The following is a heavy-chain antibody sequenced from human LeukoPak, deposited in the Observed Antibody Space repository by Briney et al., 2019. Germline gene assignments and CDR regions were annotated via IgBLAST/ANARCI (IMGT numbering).Heavy chain of an antibody. CDR1: GYTFTSYD. Sequence: ASVKVSCKASGYTFTSYDINWVRQATGQGLEWMGWMNPNSGNTGYAQKFQGRVTMTRNTSISTAYMELSSLRSEDTAVYYCARESPAVALPTNWFDPWGQGTPVTVSS. J-gene: IGHJ5*02. CDR3: ARESPAVALPTNWFDP. D-gene: IGHD2-15*01. V-gene: IGHV1-8*01. CDR2: MNPNSGNT.